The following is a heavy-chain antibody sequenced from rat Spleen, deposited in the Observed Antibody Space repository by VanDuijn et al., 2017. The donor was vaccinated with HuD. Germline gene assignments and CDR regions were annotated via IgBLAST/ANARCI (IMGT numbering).Heavy chain of an antibody. CDR3: ARDYPGISMDA. Sequence: QVQLKESGPGLVQPSQTLSLACTVSGFSLTSYHVHWVRQPSGKGLEWMGVIWTGGSTEYNSALKSRLSISRDTSKSQLFLKMNSLQTEDTATYYCARDYPGISMDAWGQGASVTVSS. CDR2: IWTGGST. CDR1: GFSLTSYH. J-gene: IGHJ4*01. D-gene: IGHD1-4*01. V-gene: IGHV2-43*01.